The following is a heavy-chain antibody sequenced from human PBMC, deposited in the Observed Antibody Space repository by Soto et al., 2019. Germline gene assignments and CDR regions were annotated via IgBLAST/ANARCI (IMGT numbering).Heavy chain of an antibody. V-gene: IGHV3-33*01. CDR1: GFTFSSYG. CDR3: ARDRKLQQLGHYCYGMDV. CDR2: IWYDGSNK. D-gene: IGHD6-13*01. J-gene: IGHJ6*02. Sequence: QVQLVESGGGVVQPGRSLRLSCAASGFTFSSYGMHWVRQAPGKGLEWVAVIWYDGSNKYYADSVKGRFTISRDNSKNTSYLQMNSPRAEDTAVYYCARDRKLQQLGHYCYGMDVWGQGTTVTVSS.